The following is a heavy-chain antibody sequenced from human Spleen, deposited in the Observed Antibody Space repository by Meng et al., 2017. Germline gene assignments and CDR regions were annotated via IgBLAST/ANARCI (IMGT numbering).Heavy chain of an antibody. D-gene: IGHD5-18*01. CDR1: WDSISSDSAA. CDR3: ARGYSYGSDAFDI. CDR2: TYYRSKWYN. Sequence: HVPLQQSGPGLVKPSQTLSLTCAHAWDSISSDSAAWTWIRQSPSRGLEWLGRTYYRSKWYNDYAVSVKSRITINPDTSKNQFSLQLNSVTPEDTAVYYCARGYSYGSDAFDIWGQGTVVTVSS. J-gene: IGHJ3*02. V-gene: IGHV6-1*01.